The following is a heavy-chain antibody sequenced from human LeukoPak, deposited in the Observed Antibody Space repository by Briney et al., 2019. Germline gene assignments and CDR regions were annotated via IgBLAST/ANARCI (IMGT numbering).Heavy chain of an antibody. Sequence: ASVKVSCKASGGTFSSYAISWVRQAPGQGLEWMGRIIPILGIANYAQKFQGRVTITADKSTSTAYMELSSLRSEDTAVYYCARDLMGSTGYSSSGGYFDYWGQGTLVTVSS. D-gene: IGHD6-13*01. CDR2: IIPILGIA. CDR1: GGTFSSYA. CDR3: ARDLMGSTGYSSSGGYFDY. J-gene: IGHJ4*02. V-gene: IGHV1-69*04.